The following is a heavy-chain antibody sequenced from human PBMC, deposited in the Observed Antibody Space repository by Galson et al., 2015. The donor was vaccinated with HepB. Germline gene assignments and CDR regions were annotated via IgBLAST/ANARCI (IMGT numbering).Heavy chain of an antibody. V-gene: IGHV1-69*13. CDR2: IIPIFGTA. Sequence: SVKVSCKASGGTFSSYAISWVRQAPGQGLEWMGGIIPIFGTANYAQKFQGRVTITADESTSTAYMELSSLRSEDTAVYYCARVHGDYAVTTRGWFDPWGQGTLVTVSS. J-gene: IGHJ5*02. D-gene: IGHD4-17*01. CDR1: GGTFSSYA. CDR3: ARVHGDYAVTTRGWFDP.